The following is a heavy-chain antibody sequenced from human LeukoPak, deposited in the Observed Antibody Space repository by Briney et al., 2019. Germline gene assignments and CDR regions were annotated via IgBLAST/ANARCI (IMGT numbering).Heavy chain of an antibody. Sequence: GGSLRLSCAASGFTFSSYEMNWVRQAPGKGLEWVSYISSSGSTIYYADSVKGRFTISRDNAKNSLYLQMNSLRAEDTAVYYCARAYRQNYYYYYIDVWGKGTTVTVSS. D-gene: IGHD4-11*01. J-gene: IGHJ6*03. CDR2: ISSSGSTI. V-gene: IGHV3-48*03. CDR1: GFTFSSYE. CDR3: ARAYRQNYYYYYIDV.